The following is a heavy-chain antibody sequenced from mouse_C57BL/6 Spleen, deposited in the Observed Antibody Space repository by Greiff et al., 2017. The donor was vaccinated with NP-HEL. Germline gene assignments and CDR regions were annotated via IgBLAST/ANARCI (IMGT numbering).Heavy chain of an antibody. CDR3: AREGGYYVDY. J-gene: IGHJ2*01. Sequence: EVQRVESEGGLVQPGSSMKLSCTASGFTFSDYYMAWVRQVPEKGLEWVANINYDGSSTYYLDSLKSRFIISRDNAKNILYLQMSSLKSEDTATYYCAREGGYYVDYWGQGTTLTVSS. CDR1: GFTFSDYY. V-gene: IGHV5-16*01. CDR2: INYDGSST.